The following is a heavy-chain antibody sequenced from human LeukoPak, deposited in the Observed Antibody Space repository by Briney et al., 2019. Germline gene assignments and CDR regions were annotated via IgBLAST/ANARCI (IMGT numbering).Heavy chain of an antibody. CDR2: INHSGST. V-gene: IGHV4-34*01. J-gene: IGHJ4*02. Sequence: PSEPLSLTCAVYGGSFSGYYWSWIRQPPGKGLEWIGEINHSGSTNYNPSLKSRVTMSVDTSKNQFSLKLSSVTAADTAVYYCARRRVYSGSGEFDFWGQGTLVTVSS. D-gene: IGHD5-12*01. CDR3: ARRRVYSGSGEFDF. CDR1: GGSFSGYY.